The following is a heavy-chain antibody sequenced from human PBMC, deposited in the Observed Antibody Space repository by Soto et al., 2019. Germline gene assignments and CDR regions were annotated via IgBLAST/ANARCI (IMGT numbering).Heavy chain of an antibody. V-gene: IGHV3-7*01. CDR1: GFTFSSYW. D-gene: IGHD6-13*01. CDR2: IKQDGSEK. J-gene: IGHJ6*02. Sequence: EVQLVESGGGLVQPGGPLRLSCAASGFTFSSYWMSWVRQAPVKGVEWVGNIKQDGSEKNYVDFVKGRFTISRDNAKNSLYLQMNSLRAEDTAVYYCARIASAGRGWDVWGQGTTVVVSS. CDR3: ARIASAGRGWDV.